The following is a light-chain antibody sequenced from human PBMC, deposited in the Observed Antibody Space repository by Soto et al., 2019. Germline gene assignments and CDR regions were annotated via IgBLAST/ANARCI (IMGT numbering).Light chain of an antibody. CDR3: SSYTSTSTRV. V-gene: IGLV2-14*03. Sequence: QSALTQPASVSGSPGQSITISCTGTSSDVGAYNYVSWYQQHPGKAPKLMIYDVTNRPSGVSNRFSGSKSGNTASLTISGLQAEDEADYYRSSYTSTSTRVFGPGTKLTVL. J-gene: IGLJ1*01. CDR1: SSDVGAYNY. CDR2: DVT.